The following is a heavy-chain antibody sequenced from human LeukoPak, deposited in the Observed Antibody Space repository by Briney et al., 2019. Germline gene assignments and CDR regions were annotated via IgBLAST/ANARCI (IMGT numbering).Heavy chain of an antibody. V-gene: IGHV3-30*04. CDR3: ARDLVVATIMDY. CDR1: GFTFSSYA. J-gene: IGHJ4*02. CDR2: ISYDGSNK. D-gene: IGHD5-12*01. Sequence: GGSLRLSCAASGFTFSSYAMHWVRQAPGKGLEGVAVISYDGSNKYYADSVKGRFTISRDNSKNTRYLQMNSLRAEDTAVYYCARDLVVATIMDYWGQGTLVTVSS.